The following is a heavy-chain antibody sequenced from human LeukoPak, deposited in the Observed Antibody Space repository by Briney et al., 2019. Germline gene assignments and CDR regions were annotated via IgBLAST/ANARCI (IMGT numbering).Heavy chain of an antibody. CDR3: ARSRNAYEYYFDY. Sequence: GESLKISCRGSGYRFTSYWIGWVRQMPGKGLEWMGIIYPDDSDTRYSPSFQGQVTISADNSISTAYLQWSSLKASDTAMYYYARSRNAYEYYFDYWGQGTLVSVSS. CDR2: IYPDDSDT. CDR1: GYRFTSYW. J-gene: IGHJ4*02. V-gene: IGHV5-51*01. D-gene: IGHD5-24*01.